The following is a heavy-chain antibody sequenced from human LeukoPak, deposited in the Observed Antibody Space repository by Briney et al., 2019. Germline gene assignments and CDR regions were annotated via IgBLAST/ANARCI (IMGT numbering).Heavy chain of an antibody. CDR1: GGSISSYY. CDR3: ARDGSSSRSFDY. CDR2: IYYSGST. D-gene: IGHD6-6*01. Sequence: SETLSLTCTVSGGSISSYYWSWIRQPPGKGLEWIGYIYYSGSTNYNPSLKSRVTISVDTSKNQFSLKLSSVTAADTAVYYCARDGSSSRSFDYWGQGTLVTVSS. J-gene: IGHJ4*02. V-gene: IGHV4-59*12.